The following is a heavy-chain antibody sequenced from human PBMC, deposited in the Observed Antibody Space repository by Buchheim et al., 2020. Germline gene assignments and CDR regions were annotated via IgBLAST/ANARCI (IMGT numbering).Heavy chain of an antibody. Sequence: QVQLVESGGGVVQPGRSLRLSCAASGFTFSDYAIHWVRQAPGKGLEWVAFISYDGNNDYYADSVKGRFTISRDNSKNTVSLQINSLRTEDTAVYYCARIWDCSSSRCYLGGLDVWGQGTT. D-gene: IGHD2-2*01. V-gene: IGHV3-30-3*01. CDR3: ARIWDCSSSRCYLGGLDV. CDR2: ISYDGNND. CDR1: GFTFSDYA. J-gene: IGHJ6*02.